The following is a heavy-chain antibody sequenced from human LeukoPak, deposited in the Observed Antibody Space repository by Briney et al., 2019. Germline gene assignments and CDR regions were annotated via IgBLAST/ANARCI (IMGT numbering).Heavy chain of an antibody. CDR3: ARHEGIGYYGSGSLDY. Sequence: GESLKISCKGSGYSFTSYWIGWVRQMPGKGLEWMGIIYPGDSDTRYSPSFQGQVTISADKSIGTAYLQWSSLKASDTAMYYCARHEGIGYYGSGSLDYWGQGTLVTVSS. V-gene: IGHV5-51*01. CDR2: IYPGDSDT. D-gene: IGHD3-10*01. CDR1: GYSFTSYW. J-gene: IGHJ4*02.